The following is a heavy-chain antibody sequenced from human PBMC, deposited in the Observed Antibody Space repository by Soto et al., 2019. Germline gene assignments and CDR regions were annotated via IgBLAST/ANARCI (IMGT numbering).Heavy chain of an antibody. V-gene: IGHV6-1*01. CDR3: ARVPDY. D-gene: IGHD2-2*01. Sequence: SQTLSLTCAISGDTVSSISVSWNWIRQSPSRGLEWLGRTYYRSKWSADYAVSVKSRITINPDTSNNQFSLQLNSVTTEDTAVYYCARVPDYWGQGTLVTVSS. CDR1: GDTVSSISVS. J-gene: IGHJ4*02. CDR2: TYYRSKWSA.